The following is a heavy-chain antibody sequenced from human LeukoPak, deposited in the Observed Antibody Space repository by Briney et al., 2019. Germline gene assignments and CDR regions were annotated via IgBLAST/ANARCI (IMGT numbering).Heavy chain of an antibody. J-gene: IGHJ5*02. Sequence: GGSLRLSCAAPGFTFSSYAMSWVRQAPGKGLEWVSAINGGGTSTYYADSVKGRFTVSRDNSKSTLYLQMSSLKVEDTAVYYCAKHPIAAVGSRWVDPWGQGTLVTVSA. CDR3: AKHPIAAVGSRWVDP. V-gene: IGHV3-23*01. D-gene: IGHD6-13*01. CDR1: GFTFSSYA. CDR2: INGGGTST.